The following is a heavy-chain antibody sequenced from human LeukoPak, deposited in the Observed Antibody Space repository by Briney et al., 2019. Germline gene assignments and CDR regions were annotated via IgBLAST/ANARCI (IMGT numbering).Heavy chain of an antibody. Sequence: GGSLRLSCAASGFTFSSYSMNWVRQAPGKGLEWVSSISSSSSYIYYADSVKGRFTISRDNAKNSLYLQMNSLRAEDTAVYYCATDLGLYYDSSGYYYYWGQGTLVTVSS. D-gene: IGHD3-22*01. J-gene: IGHJ4*02. CDR2: ISSSSSYI. CDR1: GFTFSSYS. CDR3: ATDLGLYYDSSGYYYY. V-gene: IGHV3-21*04.